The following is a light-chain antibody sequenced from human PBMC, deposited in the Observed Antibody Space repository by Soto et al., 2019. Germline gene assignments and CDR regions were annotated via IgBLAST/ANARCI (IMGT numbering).Light chain of an antibody. CDR3: QQHSSYPLP. V-gene: IGKV1-9*01. Sequence: IQLTQSPSSLSASVGDRVTITCRASQGISSYLAWCQQKPGKAPKLLIYAASTLQSGVPSRFSGSGSGTDFTLTISSLQPEDFATYYCQQHSSYPLPFGGGTKVDIK. J-gene: IGKJ4*01. CDR1: QGISSY. CDR2: AAS.